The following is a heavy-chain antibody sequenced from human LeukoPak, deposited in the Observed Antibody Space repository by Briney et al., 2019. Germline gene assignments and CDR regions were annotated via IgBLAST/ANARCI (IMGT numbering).Heavy chain of an antibody. CDR1: GFSFSSYE. V-gene: IGHV3-48*03. J-gene: IGHJ4*02. CDR3: ARDHVSWGPDYFDY. CDR2: ISSSGSTI. Sequence: GGSLRLSRAASGFSFSSYEMNWVRQAPGKGLEWVSYISSSGSTIYYADSVKGRFTISRDNAKNSLYLQMNSLRAEDTAVYYCARDHVSWGPDYFDYWGQGTLVTVSS. D-gene: IGHD6-13*01.